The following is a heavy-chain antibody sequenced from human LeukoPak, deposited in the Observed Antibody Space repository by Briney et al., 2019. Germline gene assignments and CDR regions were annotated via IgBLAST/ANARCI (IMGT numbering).Heavy chain of an antibody. D-gene: IGHD6-13*01. CDR2: MNPNSGNT. J-gene: IGHJ4*02. CDR1: GYTFTSYD. V-gene: IGHV1-8*01. Sequence: ASVKVSCKASGYTFTSYDINWVRQATGQGLEWMGWMNPNSGNTGYAQKFQGRVTMTRNTSISTAYMELSSLRSEDTAVYYCAILDTAAGTLGDRYFDYWGQGTLVTVS. CDR3: AILDTAAGTLGDRYFDY.